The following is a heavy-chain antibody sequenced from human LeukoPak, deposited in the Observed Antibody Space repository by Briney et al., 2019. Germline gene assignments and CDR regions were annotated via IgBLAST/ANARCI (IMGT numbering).Heavy chain of an antibody. J-gene: IGHJ6*03. V-gene: IGHV3-21*01. D-gene: IGHD6-19*01. CDR2: ISSRSSYI. Sequence: GGSLRLSCAGSGFTFSRYNMNWFRQAPGKGLERVSSISSRSSYIFYADSVKGRFTISRDNAKNSLYLQMDSLGAEDTAVYYCARDAQWLVPEGYYYYMDVWGKGTTVTVSS. CDR1: GFTFSRYN. CDR3: ARDAQWLVPEGYYYYMDV.